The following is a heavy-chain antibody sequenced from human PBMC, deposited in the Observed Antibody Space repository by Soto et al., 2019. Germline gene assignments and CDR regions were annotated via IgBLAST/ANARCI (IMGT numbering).Heavy chain of an antibody. CDR2: ISGSGVST. V-gene: IGHV3-23*01. CDR1: GFTFSSYS. D-gene: IGHD5-18*01. CDR3: AKDQRYMYGSFDY. J-gene: IGHJ4*02. Sequence: GGSLRLSCAASGFTFSSYSISWVRQAPWKGLEWVSAISGSGVSTYYADSVKGRFTISRDNSKNTLYLQMNSLRAEDTAVYYCAKDQRYMYGSFDYWGQRTLVTVSS.